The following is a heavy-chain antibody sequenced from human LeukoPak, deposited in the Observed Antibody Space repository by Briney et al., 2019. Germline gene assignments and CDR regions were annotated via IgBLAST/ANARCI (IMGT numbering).Heavy chain of an antibody. Sequence: GGSLRLSCTTSGFTFDDFGLSWVRQAAGKGPEWVSSINWNGSITPYADSVRGRFTISRDNDKNSLYLQMNSLKVEDTALYYCTRDETGIDYWGPGTLVTVSS. CDR3: TRDETGIDY. D-gene: IGHD1-1*01. CDR1: GFTFDDFG. J-gene: IGHJ4*02. V-gene: IGHV3-20*04. CDR2: INWNGSIT.